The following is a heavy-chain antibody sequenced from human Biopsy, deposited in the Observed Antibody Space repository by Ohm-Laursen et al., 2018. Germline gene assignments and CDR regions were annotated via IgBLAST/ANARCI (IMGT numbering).Heavy chain of an antibody. CDR3: ATKLTGYFHH. V-gene: IGHV1-69*06. CDR1: EGTFSNYG. J-gene: IGHJ1*01. CDR2: NIPILGTG. D-gene: IGHD3-9*01. Sequence: ASVKVSCKAPEGTFSNYGVNWVRQAPGQGLEWLGGNIPILGTGNYAQRFQDRVTVAADTSTSTATMELRSLRSDDTAVYYCATKLTGYFHHWGQGTLVIVSS.